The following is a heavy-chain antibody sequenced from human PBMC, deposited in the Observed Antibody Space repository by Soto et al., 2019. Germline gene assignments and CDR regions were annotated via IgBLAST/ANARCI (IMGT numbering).Heavy chain of an antibody. V-gene: IGHV3-13*01. CDR2: IGTLHDT. Sequence: EVQLVESGGGLVQPGGSLRLSCAASGFTFSASDMHWVRQATGKGLEWVAAIGTLHDTYYPDSVKGRLTISREDAKNSLNLQMDSLGAGDMAVYYCARQASYWHGGGGWFDPWGQGTLVTVSS. CDR1: GFTFSASD. J-gene: IGHJ5*02. D-gene: IGHD2-8*02. CDR3: ARQASYWHGGGGWFDP.